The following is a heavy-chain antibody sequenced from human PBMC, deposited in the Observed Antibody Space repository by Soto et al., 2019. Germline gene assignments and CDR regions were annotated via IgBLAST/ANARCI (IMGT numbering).Heavy chain of an antibody. CDR3: AREGCSGGSCRKPFDY. Sequence: QVQLVQSGAEVKKPGASVKVSCKASGYTFSSYYMHWVRQAPGQGLEWMGIINPSGGSTSYAQKFQGRVTMTRDTSTSTVYMELSSRRSEDTAVYYCAREGCSGGSCRKPFDYWGQGTLVIVSS. J-gene: IGHJ4*02. D-gene: IGHD2-15*01. CDR1: GYTFSSYY. V-gene: IGHV1-46*01. CDR2: INPSGGST.